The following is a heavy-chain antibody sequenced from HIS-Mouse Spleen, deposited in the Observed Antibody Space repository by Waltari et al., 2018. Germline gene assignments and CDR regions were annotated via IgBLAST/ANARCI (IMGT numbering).Heavy chain of an antibody. CDR2: IWYDGSNK. D-gene: IGHD2-2*01. CDR1: GFTFSSYG. CDR3: EADIVVVPAANWFDP. J-gene: IGHJ5*02. V-gene: IGHV3-33*01. Sequence: QVQLVESGGGVVQPGRSLRLSCAASGFTFSSYGMHWVRQAPGKGLEWVAVIWYDGSNKYYADSVKGRFTISRDNSKNTLYLQMNSLRAEDTAVYYCEADIVVVPAANWFDPWGQGTLVTVSS.